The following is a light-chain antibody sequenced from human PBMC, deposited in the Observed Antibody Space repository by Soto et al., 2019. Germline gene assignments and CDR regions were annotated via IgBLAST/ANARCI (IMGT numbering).Light chain of an antibody. CDR3: QQYNYWPPYT. Sequence: IVMTQSPATLSVSPGERATLSCRASQSISTNLAWYQQKPGQPPRLLIYGVSTRATGLPARFSGSGSGTEFTLTISSLQSEDFAVYYCQQYNYWPPYTFGQGTKLEIK. CDR2: GVS. J-gene: IGKJ2*01. CDR1: QSISTN. V-gene: IGKV3-15*01.